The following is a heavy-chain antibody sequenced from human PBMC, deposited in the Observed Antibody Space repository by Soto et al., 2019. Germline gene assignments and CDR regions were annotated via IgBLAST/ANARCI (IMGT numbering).Heavy chain of an antibody. CDR3: ARGLLESFDSTGVYKEEY. J-gene: IGHJ4*02. Sequence: EVQLVESGGGLVKPGGSLRLSCVASGFTFSNFEMHWMRQVPGKGLEWVSSISGSSNYIYYADSVKGRFTITRDNARDSMYLQMNSLRAEDKALYPCARGLLESFDSTGVYKEEYWGQGSLVTVSS. D-gene: IGHD2-8*01. CDR1: GFTFSNFE. CDR2: ISGSSNYI. V-gene: IGHV3-21*04.